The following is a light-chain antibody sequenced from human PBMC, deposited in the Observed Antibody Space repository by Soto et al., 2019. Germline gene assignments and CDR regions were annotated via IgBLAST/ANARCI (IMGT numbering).Light chain of an antibody. CDR3: AAWDDSLNGRV. V-gene: IGLV1-44*01. Sequence: QSVLTQPPSASGTPGQRVTISCSGSSSNIGSNTVNWYHQLPGTAPKLLIYSNNQPPSGVPDRFSGFKSGTSASLAISGLQSEDEADYYCAAWDDSLNGRVFGGGTKLTVL. J-gene: IGLJ3*02. CDR2: SNN. CDR1: SSNIGSNT.